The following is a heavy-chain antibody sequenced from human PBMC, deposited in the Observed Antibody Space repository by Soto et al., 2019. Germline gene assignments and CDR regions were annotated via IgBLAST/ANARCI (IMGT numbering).Heavy chain of an antibody. CDR1: GFTFSSYG. Sequence: QVQLVESGGGVVQPGRSLRLSCAVSGFTFSSYGIHWVRQAPGKGLEWVAVIWYDGTNKYYADSDADSVKGRFTISRDNSKNTVYLQMNSLRVEDTAIYYCARDRADYSKGNDAFDIWGQGTMVTVSS. CDR2: IWYDGTNK. J-gene: IGHJ3*02. V-gene: IGHV3-33*01. D-gene: IGHD4-4*01. CDR3: ARDRADYSKGNDAFDI.